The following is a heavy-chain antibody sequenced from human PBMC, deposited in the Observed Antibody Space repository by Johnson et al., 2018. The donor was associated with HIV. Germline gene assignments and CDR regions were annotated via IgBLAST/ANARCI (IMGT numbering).Heavy chain of an antibody. Sequence: VQLLESGGGLVQPGGSLRLSCAASGFTFSDYYMSWIRQAPGKGLEWVAFIRYDGNNKYYTDSVKGRFTISRDNSKNTFFLQMNSLRAEDTAVYYCAREGAGEPPIWGQGTMVTVSS. V-gene: IGHV3-30*02. D-gene: IGHD7-27*01. CDR1: GFTFSDYY. CDR2: IRYDGNNK. CDR3: AREGAGEPPI. J-gene: IGHJ3*02.